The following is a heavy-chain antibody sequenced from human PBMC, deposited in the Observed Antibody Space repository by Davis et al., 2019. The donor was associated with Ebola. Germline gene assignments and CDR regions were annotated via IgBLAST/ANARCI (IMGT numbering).Heavy chain of an antibody. CDR2: IRYDGSNK. D-gene: IGHD6-13*01. CDR1: GFTFSSYG. CDR3: AKDLFSGYSSSAMDV. Sequence: GGSLRLSCAASGFTFSSYGMHWVRQAPGKGLEWVAFIRYDGSNKYYADSVKGRFTISRDHSKNTLYLQMNSLRAEDTAVYYCAKDLFSGYSSSAMDVWGQGTTVTVSS. J-gene: IGHJ6*02. V-gene: IGHV3-30*02.